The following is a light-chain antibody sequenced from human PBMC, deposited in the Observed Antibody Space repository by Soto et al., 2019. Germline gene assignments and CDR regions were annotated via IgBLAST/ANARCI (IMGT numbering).Light chain of an antibody. CDR3: QQRSNWPPIT. J-gene: IGKJ5*01. CDR1: QSVSSY. CDR2: DAS. Sequence: EIVLTQSPATLSLSPGERATLSCRASQSVSSYVGWCQQKPGQAPRLLIYDASNRATGIPARFSGSGSGTDFTLTISSLEPEDFAVYYCQQRSNWPPITFGQGTRLEIK. V-gene: IGKV3-11*01.